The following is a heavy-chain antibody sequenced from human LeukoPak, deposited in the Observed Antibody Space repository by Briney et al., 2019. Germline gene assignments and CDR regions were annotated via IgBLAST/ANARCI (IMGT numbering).Heavy chain of an antibody. CDR3: ARGASLGVTFTQYYFDY. Sequence: PSETLSLTCTVSGGSISSDYWSWIRQPPGKGLEWIGYFFYSGSTNYNPSLKSRVTISVDTSKNQFSLKLSSVTAADTAVYFCARGASLGVTFTQYYFDYWGQGTLVTVSS. V-gene: IGHV4-59*01. CDR2: FFYSGST. J-gene: IGHJ4*02. CDR1: GGSISSDY. D-gene: IGHD3-16*01.